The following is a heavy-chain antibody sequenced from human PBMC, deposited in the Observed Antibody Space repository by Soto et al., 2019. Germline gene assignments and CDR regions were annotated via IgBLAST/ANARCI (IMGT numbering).Heavy chain of an antibody. D-gene: IGHD2-15*01. V-gene: IGHV3-21*06. CDR2: ITNRGTHT. J-gene: IGHJ5*01. CDR3: TRAHEVAWFDS. Sequence: GGSLRLSCTASGFSYSSYTMNWVRQAPGKGLKWVASITNRGTHTYSADSVKGRFTISRDNDKNSLYLQMNNLRAEETATYYCTRAHEVAWFDSWGLGTLVTVSS. CDR1: GFSYSSYT.